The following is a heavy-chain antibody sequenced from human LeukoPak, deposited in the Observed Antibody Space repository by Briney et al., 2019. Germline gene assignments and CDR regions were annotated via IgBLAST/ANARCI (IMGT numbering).Heavy chain of an antibody. CDR3: ARDKVRPMYSWFDP. Sequence: SETLSLTCTVSGYSISSGYYWGWIRQPPGKGLEWIGRIYHSRSTYYNPSLKSRVTISLDTSKNQFSLKLSSVTAADTAGYYCARDKVRPMYSWFDPWGQGSLVTVSS. J-gene: IGHJ5*02. D-gene: IGHD1-26*01. CDR2: IYHSRST. CDR1: GYSISSGYY. V-gene: IGHV4-38-2*02.